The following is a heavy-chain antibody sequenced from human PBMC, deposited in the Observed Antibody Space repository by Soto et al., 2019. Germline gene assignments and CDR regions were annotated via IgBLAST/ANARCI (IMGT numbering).Heavy chain of an antibody. Sequence: PGESLKISCKGSGYSFTSYWISWVRQMPGKGLEWMGRIDPSDSYTNYSPSFQGHVTISADKSISTAYLQWSSLKASDTAMYYCARRLSGIAVAGIEFDYWGQGTLVTVSS. CDR2: IDPSDSYT. J-gene: IGHJ4*02. D-gene: IGHD6-19*01. CDR3: ARRLSGIAVAGIEFDY. CDR1: GYSFTSYW. V-gene: IGHV5-10-1*01.